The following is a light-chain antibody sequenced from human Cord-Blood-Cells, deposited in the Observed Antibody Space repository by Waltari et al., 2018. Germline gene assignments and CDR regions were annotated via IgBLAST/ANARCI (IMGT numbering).Light chain of an antibody. J-gene: IGKJ3*01. V-gene: IGKV1-39*01. CDR2: AAS. CDR3: QQSYSTPPFT. Sequence: DIQLTQSPSSLSASVGARVTITCRASQSISSYFNWYQQKPGKAPKLLIYAASSLQSGVPSRFSGSGSGTDFTLTISSLQPEDFATYYCQQSYSTPPFTFGPGTKVDIK. CDR1: QSISSY.